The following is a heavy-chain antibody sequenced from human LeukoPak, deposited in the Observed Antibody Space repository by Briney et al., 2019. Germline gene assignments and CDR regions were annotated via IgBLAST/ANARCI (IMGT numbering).Heavy chain of an antibody. CDR2: INHIGSA. V-gene: IGHV4-34*01. J-gene: IGHJ3*01. D-gene: IGHD3-10*01. Sequence: ASETLSLTCDVYGGSFSGHYWNWIRRSPGRGLERIGEINHIGSANYNPSLKSRVSLSVETSKNQFSLKLSSLKAADTAVYYCVRGTPRFDSWGQGTMVTVSS. CDR1: GGSFSGHY. CDR3: VRGTPRFDS.